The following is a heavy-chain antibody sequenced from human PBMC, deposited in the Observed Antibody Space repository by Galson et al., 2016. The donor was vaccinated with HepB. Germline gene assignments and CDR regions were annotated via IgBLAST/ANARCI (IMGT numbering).Heavy chain of an antibody. CDR2: IDWGDDK. J-gene: IGHJ6*02. D-gene: IGHD2-2*01. CDR1: GFSLSTSGMC. Sequence: PALVKPTQTLTLTCTFSGFSLSTSGMCVSWLRQPPGKALEWLALIDWGDDKYYSTSLKTRLTISKDTPKNQVVLTMTNMDPVDTTTFYCARIREWHQLPHTYYYYYGMDVWGQGTTVTVSS. CDR3: ARIREWHQLPHTYYYYYGMDV. V-gene: IGHV2-70*01.